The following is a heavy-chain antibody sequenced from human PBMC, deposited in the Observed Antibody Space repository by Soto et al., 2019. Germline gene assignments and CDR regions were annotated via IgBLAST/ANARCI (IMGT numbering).Heavy chain of an antibody. D-gene: IGHD1-1*01. CDR1: GGPISSGGYS. CDR2: ISQSGSA. V-gene: IGHV4-30-2*01. CDR3: ARDRNGLGGIDF. J-gene: IGHJ4*02. Sequence: SETLSLTCVVSGGPISSGGYSWTWIRQPPGRGLEWIGYISQSGSADYNPSLKSRVTISVDTSKNQFPLRLSSVTAADTAVYYCARDRNGLGGIDFWGQGILVTVSS.